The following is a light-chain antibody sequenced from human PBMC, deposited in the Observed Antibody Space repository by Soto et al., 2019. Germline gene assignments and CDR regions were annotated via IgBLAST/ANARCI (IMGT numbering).Light chain of an antibody. Sequence: DIQMTQSPSSLSASVGDRVTITCRAGRNIINYLNWYQQKPGKAPSLLIFAASNLQGGVPSRFSGSGSGTDFPLTISSLQPEDSATYYCQQSYTTRPVFGQGTKVEIQ. CDR3: QQSYTTRPV. CDR1: RNIINY. V-gene: IGKV1-39*01. CDR2: AAS. J-gene: IGKJ1*01.